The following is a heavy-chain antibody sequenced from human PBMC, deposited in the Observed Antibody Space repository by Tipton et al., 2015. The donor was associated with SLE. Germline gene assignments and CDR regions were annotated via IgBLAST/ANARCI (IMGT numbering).Heavy chain of an antibody. D-gene: IGHD3-3*01. CDR2: IYYSGST. Sequence: TLSLTCTVSGGSISRYYWSWMRQPPGKGLEWIGYIYYSGSTNYNPSLKSRVTISVDTSKNQFSLKLSSVTAADTAVYYCARVSLDFWSGYHIDYWGQGTLVTVSS. CDR3: ARVSLDFWSGYHIDY. CDR1: GGSISRYY. J-gene: IGHJ4*02. V-gene: IGHV4-59*08.